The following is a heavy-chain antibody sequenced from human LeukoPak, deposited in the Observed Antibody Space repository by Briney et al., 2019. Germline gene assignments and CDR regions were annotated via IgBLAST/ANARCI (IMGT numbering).Heavy chain of an antibody. Sequence: SVKVSCKASGYTFTSYYMHWVRQAPGQGLEWMGGIIPIFGTANYAQKFQGRVTITADESTSTAYMELSSLRSEDTAVYYCARDGSSGYTNFDYWGQGTLVTVSS. J-gene: IGHJ4*02. CDR3: ARDGSSGYTNFDY. V-gene: IGHV1-69*13. CDR1: GYTFTSYY. D-gene: IGHD3-22*01. CDR2: IIPIFGTA.